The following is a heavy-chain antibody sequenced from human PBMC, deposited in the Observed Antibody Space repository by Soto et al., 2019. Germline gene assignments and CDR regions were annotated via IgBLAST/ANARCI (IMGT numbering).Heavy chain of an antibody. J-gene: IGHJ6*02. CDR3: ARGKATMIDDYYYGMDV. V-gene: IGHV4-59*01. CDR1: GGSISSYY. Sequence: SETLSLTCTVSGGSISSYYWSWIRQPPGKGLEWIGYIYYSGSTNYNPSPKSRVTISVDTSKNQFSLKLSSVTAADTAVYYCARGKATMIDDYYYGMDVWGQGTTVTVSS. CDR2: IYYSGST. D-gene: IGHD3-22*01.